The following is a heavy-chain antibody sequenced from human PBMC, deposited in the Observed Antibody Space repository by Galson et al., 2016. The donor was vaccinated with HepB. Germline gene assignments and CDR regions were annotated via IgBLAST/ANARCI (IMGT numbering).Heavy chain of an antibody. CDR2: IYYSGST. V-gene: IGHV4-59*12. CDR1: GGSISGYY. CDR3: AAVISGGSLDY. J-gene: IGHJ4*02. D-gene: IGHD6-19*01. Sequence: SETLSLTCTVSGGSISGYYCAWIRQPPGKGLEWIGYIYYSGSTNYNPSLKSRVTISADTSTNQFFLKLSSVTAADTAVYYCAAVISGGSLDYWGQGILVTVSA.